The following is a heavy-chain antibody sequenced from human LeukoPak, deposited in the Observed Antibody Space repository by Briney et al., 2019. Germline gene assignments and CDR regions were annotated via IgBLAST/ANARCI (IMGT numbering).Heavy chain of an antibody. CDR1: GGSISSYY. V-gene: IGHV4-34*01. J-gene: IGHJ4*02. CDR2: IDHSGST. Sequence: SETLSLTCTVSGGSISSYYWSWIRQPPGKGLEWIGEIDHSGSTNYNPSLKSRVTISVDTSKNQFSLKLSSVTAADTAVYHCARGWRVRRYYFDYWGQGTLVTVSS. CDR3: ARGWRVRRYYFDY. D-gene: IGHD1-1*01.